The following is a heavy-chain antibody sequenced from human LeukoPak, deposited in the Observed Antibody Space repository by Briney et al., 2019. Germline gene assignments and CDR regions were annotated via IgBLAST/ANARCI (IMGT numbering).Heavy chain of an antibody. D-gene: IGHD6-13*01. CDR1: GFSVTNNY. CDR3: VRGVGVSRFNYLDS. J-gene: IGHJ4*02. CDR2: RYDASNK. Sequence: GGSLRLSCAVSGFSVTNNYMSWVRQAPGKGLEWVAVRYDASNKYYADSVKGRFTIPRDNSKNTLYLQMNSLRDDDTAVYYCVRGVGVSRFNYLDSWGQGTLVIVSS. V-gene: IGHV3-33*08.